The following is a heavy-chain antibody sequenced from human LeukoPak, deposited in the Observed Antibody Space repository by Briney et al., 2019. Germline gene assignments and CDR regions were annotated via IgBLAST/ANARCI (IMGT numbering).Heavy chain of an antibody. V-gene: IGHV4-59*08. CDR3: ARRSSGQHHDAYDI. J-gene: IGHJ3*02. Sequence: SETLSLTCSVSGGSISSNYWNWIRQPPGKGLEWIGYIHYRGSTNYNPSLKSRVTISIDTSKNQFSLKLSSVTAADTAVYYCARRSSGQHHDAYDIWGQGTMVTVSS. D-gene: IGHD6-19*01. CDR2: IHYRGST. CDR1: GGSISSNY.